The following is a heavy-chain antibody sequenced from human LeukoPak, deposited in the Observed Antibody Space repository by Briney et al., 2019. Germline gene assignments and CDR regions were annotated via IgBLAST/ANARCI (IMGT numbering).Heavy chain of an antibody. Sequence: GGSLRLSCAASGFTFSSYGMHWVRQAPGKGLEWVAFIRYDGSNKYYADSVKGRFTISRDNSKNTLYLQMNSLRAEDTAMYYCARGGAARPDYWGQGMLVTVSS. CDR3: ARGGAARPDY. D-gene: IGHD6-6*01. CDR1: GFTFSSYG. V-gene: IGHV3-30*02. CDR2: IRYDGSNK. J-gene: IGHJ4*02.